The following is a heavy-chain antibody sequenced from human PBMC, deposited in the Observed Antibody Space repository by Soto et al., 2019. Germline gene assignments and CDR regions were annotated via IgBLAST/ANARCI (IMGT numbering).Heavy chain of an antibody. CDR2: ISYDGSNK. CDR1: GFTFSSYG. V-gene: IGHV3-30*18. CDR3: AKDQVELRPGYYYGMDV. D-gene: IGHD1-7*01. J-gene: IGHJ6*02. Sequence: PGGSLRLSCAASGFTFSSYGMHWVRRAPGKGLEWVAVISYDGSNKYYADSVKGRFTISRDNSKNTLYLQMNSLRAEDTAVYYCAKDQVELRPGYYYGMDVWGQGTTVTVSS.